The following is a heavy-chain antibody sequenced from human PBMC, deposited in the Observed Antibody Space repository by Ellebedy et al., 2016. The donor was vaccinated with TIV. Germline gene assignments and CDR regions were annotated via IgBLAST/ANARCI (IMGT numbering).Heavy chain of an antibody. CDR3: ARGKPFDS. Sequence: GESLKISCAASGFTFNKYALSWVRQAPGKGLEWVSAISGSGGAAYYADFVKGRFTISRDSSRNTVSLQINSLRAEDTAVYYCARGKPFDSWGQGTLVTVSS. CDR2: ISGSGGAA. CDR1: GFTFNKYA. V-gene: IGHV3-23*01. J-gene: IGHJ4*02.